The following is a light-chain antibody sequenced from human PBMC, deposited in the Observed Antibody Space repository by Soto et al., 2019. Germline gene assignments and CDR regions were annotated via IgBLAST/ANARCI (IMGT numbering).Light chain of an antibody. V-gene: IGKV3-20*01. CDR2: GAS. CDR3: QQYGTAPWT. CDR1: QSVSNNY. J-gene: IGKJ1*01. Sequence: EIVLTQSPGTLSPSPGERATLSCRASQSVSNNYLAWYQQKPGQAPRLLIYGASNRATGIPDRFSGSGSGTDFTLTISRLEPEDFAVYYCQQYGTAPWTFGQGTKVDIK.